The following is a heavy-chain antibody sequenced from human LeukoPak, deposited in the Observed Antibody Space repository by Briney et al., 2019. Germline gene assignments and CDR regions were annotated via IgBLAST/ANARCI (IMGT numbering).Heavy chain of an antibody. V-gene: IGHV1-8*01. CDR2: MNPNSGNT. CDR1: GYSFNNYD. CDR3: VRAMAPLDTFNYQYAMDV. J-gene: IGHJ6*02. D-gene: IGHD5-24*01. Sequence: ASVKVSCKASGYSFNNYDINWVRQAPGQGLEWMGWMNPNSGNTGYAQKFQGRFTLTRETFISTAYMELSSLRSDDTAVYYCVRAMAPLDTFNYQYAMDVWGQGTMVTVSS.